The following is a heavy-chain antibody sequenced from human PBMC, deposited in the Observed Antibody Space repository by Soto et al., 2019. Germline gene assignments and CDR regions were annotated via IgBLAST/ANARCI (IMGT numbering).Heavy chain of an antibody. D-gene: IGHD6-13*01. V-gene: IGHV4-59*01. CDR2: IYYSGST. CDR3: ARGDSSSWHPYLLDY. Sequence: SETLSLTCTVSGGSISSYYWSWIRQPPGKGLEWIGYIYYSGSTNHNPSLKSRVTISVDTSKNQFSLKLSSVTAADTAVYYCARGDSSSWHPYLLDYWGQGTLVTVSS. J-gene: IGHJ4*02. CDR1: GGSISSYY.